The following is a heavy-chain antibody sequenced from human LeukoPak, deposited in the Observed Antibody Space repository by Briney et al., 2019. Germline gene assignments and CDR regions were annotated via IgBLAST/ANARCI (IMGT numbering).Heavy chain of an antibody. V-gene: IGHV1-69*13. D-gene: IGHD1-26*01. CDR2: IIPIFGTA. Sequence: SVNVSCKASGGTFSSYAISWVRQAPGQGLEWMGGIIPIFGTANYAQKFQGRVTITADESTSTAYMELSSLRSEDTAVYYCARGIVGATKPPFDYWGQGTLVTVSS. J-gene: IGHJ4*02. CDR3: ARGIVGATKPPFDY. CDR1: GGTFSSYA.